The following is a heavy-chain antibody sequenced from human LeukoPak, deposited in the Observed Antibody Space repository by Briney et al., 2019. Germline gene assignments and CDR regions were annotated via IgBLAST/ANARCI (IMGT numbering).Heavy chain of an antibody. Sequence: PGGSLRLSCAASGFTFSSYEMNWVRQAPGKGLEWVSYISSRDTTIYYADSVKGRFTISRDNAKNSLCLQMNSLRTEDTAVYYCATPLPLDYWGQGTLVTVSS. CDR1: GFTFSSYE. J-gene: IGHJ4*02. CDR3: ATPLPLDY. CDR2: ISSRDTTI. V-gene: IGHV3-48*03.